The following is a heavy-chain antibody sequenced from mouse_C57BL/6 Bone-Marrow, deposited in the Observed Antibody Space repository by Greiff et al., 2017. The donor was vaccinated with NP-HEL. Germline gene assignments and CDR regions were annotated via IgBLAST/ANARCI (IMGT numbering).Heavy chain of an antibody. CDR2: INPSSGYT. V-gene: IGHV1-4*01. J-gene: IGHJ3*01. CDR1: GYTFTSYT. Sequence: QVQLKQSGAELARPGASVKMSCKASGYTFTSYTMHWVKQRPGQGLEWIGYINPSSGYTKYNQKFKDKATLTADKSSSTAYMQLSSLTSEDSAVYYCAGDYAWFAYWGQGTLVTVSA. CDR3: AGDYAWFAY. D-gene: IGHD2-4*01.